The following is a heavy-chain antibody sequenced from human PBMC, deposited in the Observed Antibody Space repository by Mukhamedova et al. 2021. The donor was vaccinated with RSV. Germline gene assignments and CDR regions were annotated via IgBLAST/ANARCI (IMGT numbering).Heavy chain of an antibody. CDR3: VKHQGFYYYGMDV. Sequence: GRFSISRDNSRNTLYLQMNSLRDGDTAVYYCVKHQGFYYYGMDVWGQGTTVTVFS. D-gene: IGHD2-2*01. V-gene: IGHV3-23*01. J-gene: IGHJ6*02.